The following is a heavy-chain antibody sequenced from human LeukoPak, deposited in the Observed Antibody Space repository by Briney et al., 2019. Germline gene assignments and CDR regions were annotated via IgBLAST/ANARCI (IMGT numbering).Heavy chain of an antibody. J-gene: IGHJ3*02. CDR3: ARGKASGGYSGYGLDAFDI. CDR2: IWDDGITK. V-gene: IGHV3-33*01. Sequence: GGSLRLSCAASGFTFSSYGMHWVRQAPGKGLEWVAVIWDDGITKHYADSVKGRFTISRDNSKNTLYLQMNSLRAEDTAVYYCARGKASGGYSGYGLDAFDIWGQGTMVAVSS. CDR1: GFTFSSYG. D-gene: IGHD5-12*01.